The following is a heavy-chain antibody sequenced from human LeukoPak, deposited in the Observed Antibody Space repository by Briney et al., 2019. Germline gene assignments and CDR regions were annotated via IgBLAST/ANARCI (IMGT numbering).Heavy chain of an antibody. CDR2: ISSNGRST. V-gene: IGHV3-64*02. D-gene: IGHD3-10*01. CDR3: ARELDGSGSFDY. CDR1: GFTFSRYT. J-gene: IGHJ4*02. Sequence: AGGSLRLSCAASGFTFSRYTMHWVRQAPGKRLEYFSAISSNGRSTYYADSVKGRFTLSRDNSKNTLYLRMGSLRIEDTAVYYCARELDGSGSFDYWGQGTLVTVSS.